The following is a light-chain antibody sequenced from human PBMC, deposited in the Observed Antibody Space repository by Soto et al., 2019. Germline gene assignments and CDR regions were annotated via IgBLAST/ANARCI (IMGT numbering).Light chain of an antibody. Sequence: QSVLTQPPSVSGAPGQRVIISCTGSSSNIGADNNVHWYQQLPGTAPKLLIYGNNNRPSGVPDRFSGSKSGTSASLAITGLQAEDEAVYYCQSYDSGLSAFYVFGTGTKVTVL. J-gene: IGLJ1*01. V-gene: IGLV1-40*01. CDR1: SSNIGADNN. CDR2: GNN. CDR3: QSYDSGLSAFYV.